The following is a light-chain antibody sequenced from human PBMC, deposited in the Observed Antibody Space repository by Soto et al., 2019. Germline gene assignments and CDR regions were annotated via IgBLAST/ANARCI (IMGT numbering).Light chain of an antibody. V-gene: IGKV1-5*03. Sequence: DIQMTQSPSTLSASVGDRVTITCRASQSFSSWLAWYQQKPGKAPKLLIYKASTLERGVPSRFSGSGSGTAFTLTISSLQPHDFATYYCQQYISFPYTFGQGTKLEIK. CDR3: QQYISFPYT. J-gene: IGKJ2*01. CDR1: QSFSSW. CDR2: KAS.